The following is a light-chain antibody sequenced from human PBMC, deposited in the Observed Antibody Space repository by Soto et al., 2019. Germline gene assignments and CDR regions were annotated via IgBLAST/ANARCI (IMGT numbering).Light chain of an antibody. CDR1: NSDVGNYNL. V-gene: IGLV2-23*02. Sequence: QSALTQPASVSGSPGQSITISCTGTNSDVGNYNLVSWYQQHPGKAPKLMMSEVTKRPSGVSNRVSGSKSGNTASLTISGLQAEDEADYYCCSYAGSATWVFGGGTKLTVL. J-gene: IGLJ3*02. CDR3: CSYAGSATWV. CDR2: EVT.